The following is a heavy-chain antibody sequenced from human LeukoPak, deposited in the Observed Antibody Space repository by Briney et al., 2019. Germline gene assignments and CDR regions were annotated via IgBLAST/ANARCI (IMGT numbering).Heavy chain of an antibody. CDR2: TGNKASRYTT. D-gene: IGHD5-12*01. CDR3: TRGYSGGSVYAFDI. CDR1: GSAFSDQY. Sequence: GGSLRLSCVASGSAFSDQYMDWVRQAPGKGLQWVGRTGNKASRYTTEYAASVEGRFSISRDDSKNSLYLQMNSLKTEDTDLYYCTRGYSGGSVYAFDIWGQGTMVTVSS. J-gene: IGHJ3*02. V-gene: IGHV3-72*01.